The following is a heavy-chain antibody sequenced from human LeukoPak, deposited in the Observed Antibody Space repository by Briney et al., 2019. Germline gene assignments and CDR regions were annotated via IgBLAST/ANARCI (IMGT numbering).Heavy chain of an antibody. J-gene: IGHJ5*02. D-gene: IGHD3-22*01. CDR1: GFTVSSNY. CDR2: VYSGGST. CDR3: ALYYYDSSGYYNWFDP. V-gene: IGHV3-53*01. Sequence: PSGSLRLSCAASGFTVSSNYMSWVRQAPGKGLEWVSVVYSGGSTYYADSVKGRFTISRDYSKNTLYLQMNSLRAEDTAVYYCALYYYDSSGYYNWFDPWGQGTLVTGSS.